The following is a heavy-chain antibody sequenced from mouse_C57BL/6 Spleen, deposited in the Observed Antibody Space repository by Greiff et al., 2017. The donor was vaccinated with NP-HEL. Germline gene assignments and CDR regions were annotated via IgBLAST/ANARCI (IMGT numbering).Heavy chain of an antibody. D-gene: IGHD2-10*02. CDR3: AREEDSLDYAMDY. Sequence: VQLQQSDAELVKPGASVKISCKVSGYTFTDHTIHWMKQRPEQGLEWIGYIYPRDGSTKYNEKFKGKATLTADKSPSTAYMQLNSLTSEDSAVYFCAREEDSLDYAMDYWGQGTSVTVSS. J-gene: IGHJ4*01. V-gene: IGHV1-78*01. CDR2: IYPRDGST. CDR1: GYTFTDHT.